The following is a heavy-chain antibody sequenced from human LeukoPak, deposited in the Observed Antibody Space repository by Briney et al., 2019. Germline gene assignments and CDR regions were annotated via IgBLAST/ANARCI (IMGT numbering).Heavy chain of an antibody. Sequence: GGSLRLSCAVSGXTFSSYTMNWVRQAPGKGQEWVSSISSSTSSIYYADSVKGRFTISTDDAKNSLYVQMNSLRAEDTAVYYCAREHITMVRGAPRNYYGMDVWGQGTTVTVSS. CDR1: GXTFSSYT. CDR3: AREHITMVRGAPRNYYGMDV. D-gene: IGHD3-10*01. CDR2: ISSSTSSI. J-gene: IGHJ6*02. V-gene: IGHV3-21*01.